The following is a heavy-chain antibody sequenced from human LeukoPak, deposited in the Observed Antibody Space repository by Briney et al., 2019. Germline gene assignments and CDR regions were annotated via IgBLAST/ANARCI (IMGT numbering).Heavy chain of an antibody. V-gene: IGHV3-23*01. D-gene: IGHD5-12*01. J-gene: IGHJ4*02. CDR3: ATTDIVATISYFDY. CDR2: ISGSGGST. CDR1: GFTFSSYA. Sequence: GSLRLSCAASGFTFSSYAMSWVRQAPGKGLEWVSAISGSGGSTYYADSVKGRFTISRDNSKNTLYLQMNSLRAEDTAVYYCATTDIVATISYFDYWGQGTLVTVSS.